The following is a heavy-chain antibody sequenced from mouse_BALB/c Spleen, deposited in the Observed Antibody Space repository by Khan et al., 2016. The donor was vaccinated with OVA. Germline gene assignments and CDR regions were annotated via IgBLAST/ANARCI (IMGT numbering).Heavy chain of an antibody. D-gene: IGHD2-10*01. V-gene: IGHV2-6-1*01. CDR1: GFSLTNYG. CDR2: IWTDGST. CDR3: GRQPYYHYNIMDY. Sequence: QVQLKQSGPGLVAPSQSLSITCTISGFSLTNYGVHWVRQPPGKGLEWLVVIWTDGSTTYNSALKSRLSISKDKSKSQVFLKMNSLQTDDTAMYYCGRQPYYHYNIMDYWGQGISVTVSS. J-gene: IGHJ4*01.